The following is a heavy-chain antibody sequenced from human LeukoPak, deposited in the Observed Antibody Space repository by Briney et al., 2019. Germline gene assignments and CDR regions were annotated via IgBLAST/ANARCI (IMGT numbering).Heavy chain of an antibody. V-gene: IGHV4-59*01. CDR1: GGSISSYY. CDR3: ARYYDFWKNYYYYMDV. CDR2: IYYSGST. J-gene: IGHJ6*03. Sequence: SETLSLTCTVSGGSISSYYWSWIRQPPGKGLEWIGYIYYSGSTNYNPSLKSRVTISVDTSENQFSLKLSSVTAADTAVYYCARYYDFWKNYYYYMDVWGKGTTVTVSS. D-gene: IGHD3-3*01.